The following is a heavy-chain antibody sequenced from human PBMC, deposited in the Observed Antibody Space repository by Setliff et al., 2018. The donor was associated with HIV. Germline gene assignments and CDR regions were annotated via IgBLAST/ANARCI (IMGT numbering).Heavy chain of an antibody. D-gene: IGHD6-13*01. CDR2: IYYTGST. V-gene: IGHV4-59*01. Sequence: SETLSLTCTVSGGSISTYFWSWVRQTPGKGLEWIGYIYYTGSTSYNPSFRRRVTISVDTSKNQFYLMLDSVTAADTAVYYCARGQWPAPGTDFSDGYYNDGMDVWGQGTTVTVSS. J-gene: IGHJ6*02. CDR1: GGSISTYF. CDR3: ARGQWPAPGTDFSDGYYNDGMDV.